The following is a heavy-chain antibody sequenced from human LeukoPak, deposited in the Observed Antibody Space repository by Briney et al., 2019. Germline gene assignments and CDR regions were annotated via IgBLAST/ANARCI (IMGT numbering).Heavy chain of an antibody. CDR3: AKVVGGGWYRRFDY. CDR1: GYTFTGYY. Sequence: ASVKVSCKASGYTFTGYYMHWVRQAPGQGLEWMGWINPNSGGTNYAQKFQGRVTMTRDTSISTAYMELSRLGSDDTAVYYCAKVVGGGWYRRFDYWGQGTLVTVSS. CDR2: INPNSGGT. J-gene: IGHJ4*02. V-gene: IGHV1-2*02. D-gene: IGHD6-19*01.